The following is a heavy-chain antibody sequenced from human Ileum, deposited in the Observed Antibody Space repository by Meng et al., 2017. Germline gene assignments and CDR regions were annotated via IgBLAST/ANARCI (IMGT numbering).Heavy chain of an antibody. CDR2: IIPRFATT. J-gene: IGHJ5*02. CDR1: GGPFSRYG. Sequence: VQVVEVETAVERPGSSWKVSSKSSGGPFSRYGISWVRQAPGQGLEWMGGIIPRFATTNYAQKFQGRVTITADIPTSTAYMELSSLRSEDTAVYYCARDYGGNSGWFDPWGQGTLVTVSS. D-gene: IGHD4-23*01. V-gene: IGHV1-69*06. CDR3: ARDYGGNSGWFDP.